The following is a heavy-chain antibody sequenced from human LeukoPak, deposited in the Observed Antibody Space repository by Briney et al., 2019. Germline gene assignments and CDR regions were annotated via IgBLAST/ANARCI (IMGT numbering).Heavy chain of an antibody. CDR2: ISGSGGST. Sequence: GGSLRLSCAASGFAFSTYAIHWVRQAPGKGLEWVSAISGSGGSTYYANSVKGRFTISRDNSKNTLYLQMNSLRAEDTAVYYCAKVVVVATITFDYWGQGTLVTVSS. CDR3: AKVVVVATITFDY. V-gene: IGHV3-23*01. J-gene: IGHJ4*02. D-gene: IGHD5-12*01. CDR1: GFAFSTYA.